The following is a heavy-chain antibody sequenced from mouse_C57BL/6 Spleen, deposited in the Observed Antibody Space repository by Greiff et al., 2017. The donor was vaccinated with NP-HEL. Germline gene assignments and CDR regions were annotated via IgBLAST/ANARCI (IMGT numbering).Heavy chain of an antibody. J-gene: IGHJ2*01. CDR2: ISYDGSN. Sequence: EVKLVESGPGLVKPSQSLSLTCSVTGYSITSGYYWNWIRQFPGNKLEWMGYISYDGSNNYNPSLKNRISITRDTSKNQFFLKLNSVTTEDTATYYCAREELGFFDYWGQGNTLTVSS. D-gene: IGHD4-1*01. V-gene: IGHV3-6*01. CDR3: AREELGFFDY. CDR1: GYSITSGYY.